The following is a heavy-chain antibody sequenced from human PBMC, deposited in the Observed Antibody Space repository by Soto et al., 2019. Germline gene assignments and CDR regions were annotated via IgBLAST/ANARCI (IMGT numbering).Heavy chain of an antibody. D-gene: IGHD3-9*01. V-gene: IGHV1-8*01. Sequence: ASVKVSCKASGYTFTSYDINWVRQATGQGLEWMGWMNPNSGNTGYAQKFQGRVTMTRNTSISTAYMELNSLRSEDTAVYYCASYYDILTGYYNGDAFDIWGQGTMVTVSS. CDR2: MNPNSGNT. CDR1: GYTFTSYD. CDR3: ASYYDILTGYYNGDAFDI. J-gene: IGHJ3*02.